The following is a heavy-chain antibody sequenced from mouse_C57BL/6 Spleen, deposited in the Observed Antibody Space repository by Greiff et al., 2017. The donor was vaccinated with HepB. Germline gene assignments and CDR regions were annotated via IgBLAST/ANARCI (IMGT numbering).Heavy chain of an antibody. CDR3: ACFADYYAIDY. V-gene: IGHV2-2*01. J-gene: IGHJ4*01. Sequence: VMLVESGPGLVQPSPSLYITCTVSGFSLTSYGVHWVRQSPGKGLEWLGGIWSGGSTDYNAAFLSRLSISKDNTTSQDFSYMKSLQADDAAIYYCACFADYYAIDYWGQGTSVTVSS. CDR2: IWSGGST. CDR1: GFSLTSYG.